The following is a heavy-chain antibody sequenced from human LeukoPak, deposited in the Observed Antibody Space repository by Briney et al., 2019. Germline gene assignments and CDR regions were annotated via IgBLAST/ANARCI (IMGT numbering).Heavy chain of an antibody. CDR2: ISSSSSYI. J-gene: IGHJ3*02. V-gene: IGHV3-21*01. CDR3: ARDPGLTGYSILDAFDI. Sequence: GGSLRLSCAASGFTFSSYSRNWVRQAPGKGLEWVSSISSSSSYIYYADSVKGRFTIYRDNAKNSLYLQMNSLRAEDTAVCYCARDPGLTGYSILDAFDIWGQGTMVTVSS. CDR1: GFTFSSYS. D-gene: IGHD3-9*01.